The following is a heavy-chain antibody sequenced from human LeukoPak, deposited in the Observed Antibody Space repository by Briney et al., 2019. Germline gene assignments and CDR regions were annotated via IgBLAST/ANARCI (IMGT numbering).Heavy chain of an antibody. CDR2: ISAYNGNT. CDR1: GYTFTSYG. Sequence: ASVKVSCKASGYTFTSYGISWVRQAPGQGLEWMGWISAYNGNTNYAQKLQGRVTMTTDTSTSTAYMELRSLRSDDTAVYYCASQPYIVGAPDYWGQGTLVTVSS. J-gene: IGHJ4*02. V-gene: IGHV1-18*01. D-gene: IGHD1-26*01. CDR3: ASQPYIVGAPDY.